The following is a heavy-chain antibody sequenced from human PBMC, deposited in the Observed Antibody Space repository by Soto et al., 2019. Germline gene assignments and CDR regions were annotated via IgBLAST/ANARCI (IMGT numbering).Heavy chain of an antibody. V-gene: IGHV3-23*01. D-gene: IGHD4-17*01. CDR1: GFTFSSYA. CDR2: INPTGGRT. J-gene: IGHJ5*02. CDR3: AKVVYGYYVDFDP. Sequence: EMQVLESGGGLVQPGGSLRLSCAASGFTFSSYAMSWVRQAPGKGLEWVSSINPTGGRTYYGDSVKGRFSISRDNSKNTLYLQTNSLRGDDTAVYYCAKVVYGYYVDFDPWGQGTRVIVSS.